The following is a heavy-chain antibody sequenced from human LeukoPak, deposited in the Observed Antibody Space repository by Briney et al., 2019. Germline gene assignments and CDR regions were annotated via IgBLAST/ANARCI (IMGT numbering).Heavy chain of an antibody. V-gene: IGHV3-73*01. D-gene: IGHD6-19*01. CDR3: TRHKSRDGYYSSGWYWFDP. CDR1: GFTFRGPA. J-gene: IGHJ5*02. Sequence: GGSLRLSCAASGFTFRGPAMHWVRQASGKGLEWVGRIRSKANSYATAYAASVKGRFTISRDDSKNTAYLQMNSLKTEDTAVYYCTRHKSRDGYYSSGWYWFDPWGQGTLVTVAS. CDR2: IRSKANSYAT.